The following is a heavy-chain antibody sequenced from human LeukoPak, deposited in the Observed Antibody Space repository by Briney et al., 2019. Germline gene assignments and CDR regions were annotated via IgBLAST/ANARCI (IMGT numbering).Heavy chain of an antibody. CDR3: ARGWLPSYYFDY. J-gene: IGHJ4*02. V-gene: IGHV3-30*04. CDR2: ISYDGSNK. D-gene: IGHD5-24*01. CDR1: GFTFSSYA. Sequence: GGSLRLSCAASGFTFSSYAMHWVRQAPGKGLEWVAVISYDGSNKYYADSVKGRFTISRDNSKNTLYLQMNSLRAEDTAVYYCARGWLPSYYFDYWDQGTLVTVSS.